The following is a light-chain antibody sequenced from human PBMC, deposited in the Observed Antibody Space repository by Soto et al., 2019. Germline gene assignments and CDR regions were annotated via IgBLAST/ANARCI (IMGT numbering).Light chain of an antibody. CDR3: QLYGISPH. Sequence: EIVLTQSPGTLSLSPGERATLSFKTSQSRGSNFLAWYQHKPCQAPRLLIYASSNRATGIPDRFSGSASGTDFTLTINRLEPEDFAVYYCQLYGISPHFGQGTRLEIK. V-gene: IGKV3-20*01. CDR2: ASS. J-gene: IGKJ5*01. CDR1: QSRGSNF.